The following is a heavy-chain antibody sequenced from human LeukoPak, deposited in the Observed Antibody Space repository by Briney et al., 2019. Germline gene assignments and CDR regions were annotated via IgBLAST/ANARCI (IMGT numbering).Heavy chain of an antibody. V-gene: IGHV4-38-2*02. CDR2: IYHSGST. CDR1: GYSISSGYY. J-gene: IGHJ5*02. CDR3: ARVKGVVPAASPWFDP. D-gene: IGHD2-2*01. Sequence: SETLSLTCTVSGYSISSGYYWGWIRQPPGKGLEWIGSIYHSGSTHYNPSLKSRVTISVDTSKNQFSLKLSSVTAADTAVYYCARVKGVVPAASPWFDPWGQGTLVTVSS.